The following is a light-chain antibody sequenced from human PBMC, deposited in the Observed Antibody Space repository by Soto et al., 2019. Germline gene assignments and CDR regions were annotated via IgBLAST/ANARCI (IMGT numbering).Light chain of an antibody. J-gene: IGKJ2*01. CDR2: AAS. V-gene: IGKV1-39*01. Sequence: DIQMTQSPSSLSASVGDRVTITCRASQSISSYLNWYQQKPGKAPALLIYAASSLQSGVPSRFSGSGSGTDFTLIISSLQPEDFATYYCQQSHTTPNTFGQGTKLEIK. CDR3: QQSHTTPNT. CDR1: QSISSY.